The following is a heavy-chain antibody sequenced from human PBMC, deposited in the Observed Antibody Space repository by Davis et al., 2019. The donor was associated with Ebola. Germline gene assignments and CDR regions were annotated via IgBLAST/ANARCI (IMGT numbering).Heavy chain of an antibody. CDR3: AKVKSRHYYDSSGRPAFDY. J-gene: IGHJ4*02. V-gene: IGHV1-46*01. Sequence: ASVKVSCKASGYIFTNFYMYWVRQAPGQGLEWMGIINPSGGGTTYAQRFQGRLTLTRDTSTTTVYMEVSRLMSDDTAVYYCAKVKSRHYYDSSGRPAFDYWGQGTLVTVSS. CDR1: GYIFTNFY. CDR2: INPSGGGT. D-gene: IGHD3-22*01.